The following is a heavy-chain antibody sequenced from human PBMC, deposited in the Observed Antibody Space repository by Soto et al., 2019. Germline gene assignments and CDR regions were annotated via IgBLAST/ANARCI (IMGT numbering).Heavy chain of an antibody. V-gene: IGHV3-23*01. D-gene: IGHD3-22*01. CDR2: ISGSGGST. J-gene: IGHJ5*02. Sequence: GGSLRLSCAASGFTFSSYAMSWVRQAPGKGLEWVSAISGSGGSTCYADSVKGRFTISRDNSKNTLYLQMNSLRAEDTAVYYCAKLPDYYDSSGYRNWFDPWGQGTLVTVSS. CDR3: AKLPDYYDSSGYRNWFDP. CDR1: GFTFSSYA.